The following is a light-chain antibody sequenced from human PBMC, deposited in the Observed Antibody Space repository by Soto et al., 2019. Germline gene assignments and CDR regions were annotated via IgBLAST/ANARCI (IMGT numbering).Light chain of an antibody. Sequence: AIQMTQSPSSLSASVGDRVTISCRASQVIGNDLAWYQQKPGKAPRLLIFAASNLQSGVPSRFSGSGSGTDFTLTISRLQTEDFATYYCLQFYNFSWTFGQGTKVEIK. CDR1: QVIGND. J-gene: IGKJ1*01. CDR2: AAS. CDR3: LQFYNFSWT. V-gene: IGKV1-6*01.